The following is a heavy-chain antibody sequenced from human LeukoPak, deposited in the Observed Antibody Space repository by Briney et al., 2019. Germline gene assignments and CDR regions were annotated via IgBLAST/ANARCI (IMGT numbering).Heavy chain of an antibody. CDR1: GGSFSGYY. Sequence: ASETLSLTCAVYGGSFSGYYWSWIRQPPGKGLEWIGEINHSGSTNYNPSLKSRVTISVDTSKNQFSLKLSSVTAADTAVYYCARPSGSYSYYGMDVWGQGTTVTVSS. CDR3: ARPSGSYSYYGMDV. CDR2: INHSGST. J-gene: IGHJ6*02. V-gene: IGHV4-34*01. D-gene: IGHD1-26*01.